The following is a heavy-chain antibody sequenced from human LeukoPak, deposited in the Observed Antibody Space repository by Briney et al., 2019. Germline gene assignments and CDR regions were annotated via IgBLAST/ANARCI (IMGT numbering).Heavy chain of an antibody. CDR1: GGTFSSYA. V-gene: IGHV1-69*04. Sequence: ASVKVSCKASGGTFSSYAISWVRQAPGQGLEWMGRIIPILGLANYAQKFQGRVTITADKSTSTAYMELSSLRSEDTAVYYRARDREAYSSSRVAFDIWGQGTMVTVSS. D-gene: IGHD6-13*01. J-gene: IGHJ3*02. CDR2: IIPILGLA. CDR3: ARDREAYSSSRVAFDI.